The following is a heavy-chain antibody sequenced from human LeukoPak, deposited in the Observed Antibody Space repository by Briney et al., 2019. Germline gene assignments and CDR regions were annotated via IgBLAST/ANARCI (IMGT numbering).Heavy chain of an antibody. V-gene: IGHV4-34*01. Sequence: SETLSLTCAVYGGSFSGYYWSWIRQPPGKGLEWIGEINHSGSTNYNPSLKSRVTISVDTSKNQFSLKLSSVTAADTAVYYCARVGYSGDYYYMDVWGKGTTVTVSS. CDR2: INHSGST. CDR1: GGSFSGYY. J-gene: IGHJ6*03. D-gene: IGHD7-27*01. CDR3: ARVGYSGDYYYMDV.